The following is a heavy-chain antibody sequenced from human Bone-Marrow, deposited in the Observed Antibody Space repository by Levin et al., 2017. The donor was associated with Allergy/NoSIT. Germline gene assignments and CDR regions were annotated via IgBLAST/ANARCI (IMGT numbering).Heavy chain of an antibody. CDR2: ISTSSNYI. CDR1: GFTFSSYS. V-gene: IGHV3-21*01. D-gene: IGHD5-24*01. J-gene: IGHJ6*03. Sequence: GGSLRLSCAASGFTFSSYSMNWVRQAPGKGLEWVSSISTSSNYIYYTDSVKGRFTISRDNAKNSLYLQMNSLRAEDTAVYYCARESTGYNLNYYYYMDVWGKGTTVTVSS. CDR3: ARESTGYNLNYYYYMDV.